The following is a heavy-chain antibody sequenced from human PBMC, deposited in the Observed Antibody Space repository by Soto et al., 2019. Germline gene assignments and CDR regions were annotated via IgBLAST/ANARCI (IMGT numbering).Heavy chain of an antibody. V-gene: IGHV4-30-4*01. CDR2: IYYTGTT. CDR1: GGSISSGDYY. Sequence: KTSETLSLTCTVSGGSISSGDYYWNWIRQPPGKGLEWIGYIYYTGTTKYNPSLKSRATLSVDTAKNRFSLNLTSLTAADTAVYYRARGDWFHTWGQGPWATVSP. CDR3: ARGDWFHT. J-gene: IGHJ5*02.